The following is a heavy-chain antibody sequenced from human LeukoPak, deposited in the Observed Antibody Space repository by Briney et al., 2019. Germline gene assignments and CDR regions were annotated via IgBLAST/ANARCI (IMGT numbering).Heavy chain of an antibody. CDR3: AIMGSAYGNAFDV. CDR1: GGSISSGGYY. CDR2: IYHSGSA. V-gene: IGHV4-30-2*02. D-gene: IGHD1-1*01. J-gene: IGHJ3*01. Sequence: PSQTLSLTCIVSGGSISSGGYYWSWIRQPPGKGLEWIGYIYHSGSAYYNPSLKGRVTISVDTSKNHFSLRLNSVTAADTGVYYCAIMGSAYGNAFDVWGQGTMVTVSP.